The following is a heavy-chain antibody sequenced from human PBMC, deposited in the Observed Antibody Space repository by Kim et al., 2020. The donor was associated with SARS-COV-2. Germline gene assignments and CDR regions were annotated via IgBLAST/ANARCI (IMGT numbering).Heavy chain of an antibody. V-gene: IGHV4-59*13. Sequence: SETLSLTCTVSGGSISSYYWSWIRQPPGKGLEWIGYIYYSGSTNYNPSLKSRVTISVDTSKNQFSLKLSSVTAADTAVYYCARNEDFDYWGQGTLVTVSS. D-gene: IGHD1-1*01. CDR1: GGSISSYY. CDR2: IYYSGST. CDR3: ARNEDFDY. J-gene: IGHJ4*02.